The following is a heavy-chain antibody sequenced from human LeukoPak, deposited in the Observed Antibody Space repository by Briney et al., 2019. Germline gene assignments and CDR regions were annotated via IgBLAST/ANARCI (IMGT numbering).Heavy chain of an antibody. CDR1: GFTFSSYS. Sequence: GSLRLSCAASGFTFSSYSMNWVRQAPGKGLEWVSSISSSSSYIYYADSVKGRFTISRDNSKNTLYLQMNSLRAEDTAVYYCAKTSEEDSSGYYSYYFDYWGQGTLVTVSS. CDR3: AKTSEEDSSGYYSYYFDY. D-gene: IGHD3-22*01. V-gene: IGHV3-21*04. CDR2: ISSSSSYI. J-gene: IGHJ4*02.